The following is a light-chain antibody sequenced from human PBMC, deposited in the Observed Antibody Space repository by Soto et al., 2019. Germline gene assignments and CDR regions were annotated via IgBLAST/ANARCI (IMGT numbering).Light chain of an antibody. CDR2: GNS. CDR3: QSYDSSLSGAV. V-gene: IGLV1-40*01. Sequence: QAVVTQPPSVSGAPGQRVTISCTGSSSNIGAPYDVHWYRQLLGTAPKLLIYGNSNRPSGVPDRFSGSKSGTSASLAITGLQAEDEADHYCQSYDSSLSGAVFGGGTKLTVL. CDR1: SSNIGAPYD. J-gene: IGLJ2*01.